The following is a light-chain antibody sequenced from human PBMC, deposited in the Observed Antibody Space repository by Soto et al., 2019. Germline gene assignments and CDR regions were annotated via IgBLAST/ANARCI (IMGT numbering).Light chain of an antibody. CDR1: QSVRNY. J-gene: IGKJ5*01. Sequence: EIVFAQHPATRSCAAVERAPLSRRASQSVRNYLAWSQQKPGQTPRLLIYDASNKATGIPARFSGSGSGTDFTLPISSLEPEDFAVYCCQHRSNWPISFGQGTRLGI. CDR3: QHRSNWPIS. CDR2: DAS. V-gene: IGKV3-11*01.